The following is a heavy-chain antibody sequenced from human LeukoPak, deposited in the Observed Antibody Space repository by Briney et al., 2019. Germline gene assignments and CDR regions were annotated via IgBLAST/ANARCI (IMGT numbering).Heavy chain of an antibody. Sequence: ASVKVSCKASGYTFTSYGISWVRQAPGQGLEWMGWISAYNGNTNYAQKFQGRVTITADKSTSTAYMELSSLRSEDTAVYYCARAGRFGDPDRNWFDPWGQGTLVTVSS. V-gene: IGHV1-18*01. CDR1: GYTFTSYG. D-gene: IGHD3-10*01. CDR3: ARAGRFGDPDRNWFDP. J-gene: IGHJ5*02. CDR2: ISAYNGNT.